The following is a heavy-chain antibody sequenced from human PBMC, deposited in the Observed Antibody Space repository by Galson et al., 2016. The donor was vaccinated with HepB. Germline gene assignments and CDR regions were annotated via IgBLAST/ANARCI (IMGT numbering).Heavy chain of an antibody. D-gene: IGHD6-19*01. Sequence: SETLSLTCGVSGASISSSNWWDWVRQPPGXXXEXXXEIXXSGSTXXNPSLKSRVTMSVDKSKNQFSLKLTSVTAADTAVYFCVGWLQRRDAFDLWGQGTLVTVSS. V-gene: IGHV4-4*02. CDR2: IXXSGST. J-gene: IGHJ3*01. CDR3: VGWLQRRDAFDL. CDR1: GASISSSNW.